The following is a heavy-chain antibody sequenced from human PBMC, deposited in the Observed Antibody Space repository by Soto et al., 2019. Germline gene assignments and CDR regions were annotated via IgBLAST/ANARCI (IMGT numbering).Heavy chain of an antibody. Sequence: HLWCSMSLSCASSGFTFSSYCMHLVRQTPDKGLEWGAVIWYDGSNKYDADSAKGRFTISRDDSINTLYLQRNILKIEDTAVYSFAADKTGYPPRDPAYWGKGTLVTVSS. CDR3: AADKTGYPPRDPAY. D-gene: IGHD6-13*01. J-gene: IGHJ4*02. CDR2: IWYDGSNK. CDR1: GFTFSSYC. V-gene: IGHV3-33*01.